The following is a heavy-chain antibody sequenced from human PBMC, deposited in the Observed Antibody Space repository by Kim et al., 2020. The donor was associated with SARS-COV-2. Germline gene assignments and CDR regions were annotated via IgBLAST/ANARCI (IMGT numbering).Heavy chain of an antibody. D-gene: IGHD3-10*01. CDR3: ARVSDGSGAYRRGLGDY. V-gene: IGHV4-4*02. Sequence: SETLSLTCAVSGDSISSGNWWSWVRQPPGKGLEWIGEIYHSGSTNYNPSLKSRVTISVDKSKKQFSLRLSSVTAADTAVYYCARVSDGSGAYRRGLGDYWGQGTLVTVSS. CDR2: IYHSGST. CDR1: GDSISSGNW. J-gene: IGHJ4*02.